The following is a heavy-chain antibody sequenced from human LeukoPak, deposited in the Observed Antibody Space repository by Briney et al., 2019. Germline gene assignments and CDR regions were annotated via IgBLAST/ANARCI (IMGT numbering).Heavy chain of an antibody. Sequence: SETLSLTCTVSGGSISHYYWSWIRQPAGKGLEWIGRIYSSGTTNYNPSLKSRVTISVDTSKNQFSLKLSSVTAADTAVYYCARGLRWLPTLDYWGQGTLVTVSS. D-gene: IGHD5-24*01. J-gene: IGHJ4*02. CDR2: IYSSGTT. CDR1: GGSISHYY. V-gene: IGHV4-4*07. CDR3: ARGLRWLPTLDY.